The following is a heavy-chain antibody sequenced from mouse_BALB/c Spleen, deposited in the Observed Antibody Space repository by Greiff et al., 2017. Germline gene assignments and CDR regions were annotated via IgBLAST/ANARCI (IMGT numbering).Heavy chain of an antibody. CDR3: ARDRGFAY. Sequence: EVNVVESGGGLVQPGGSLRLSCATSGFTFTDYYMSWVRQPPGKALEWLGFIRNKANGYTTEYSASVKGRFTISRDNSQSILYLQMNTLRAEDSATYYCARDRGFAYWGQGILVTVSA. CDR1: GFTFTDYY. J-gene: IGHJ3*01. CDR2: IRNKANGYTT. V-gene: IGHV7-3*02.